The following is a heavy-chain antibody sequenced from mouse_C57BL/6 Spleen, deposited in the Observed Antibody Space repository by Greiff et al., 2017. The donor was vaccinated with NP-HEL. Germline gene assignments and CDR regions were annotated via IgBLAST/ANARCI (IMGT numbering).Heavy chain of an antibody. D-gene: IGHD1-1*01. CDR3: ASLYPGFAY. CDR2: IWTGGGT. Sequence: VKVVESGPGLVAPSQSLSITCTVSGFSLTSYAISWVRPPPGKGLEWLGVIWTGGGTNYNSALKSRLSISKDNSKSQVFLKMNSLQTDDTARYYCASLYPGFAYWGQGTLVTVSA. J-gene: IGHJ3*01. V-gene: IGHV2-9-1*01. CDR1: GFSLTSYA.